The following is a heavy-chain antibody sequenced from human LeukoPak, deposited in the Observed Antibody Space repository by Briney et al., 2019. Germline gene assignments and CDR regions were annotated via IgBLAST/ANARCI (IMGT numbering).Heavy chain of an antibody. CDR2: ISSSSSYI. V-gene: IGHV3-21*01. CDR1: GFTFSSYS. J-gene: IGHJ4*02. D-gene: IGHD3-22*01. CDR3: ARDMDYYDSSGNFDY. Sequence: PGGSLRLSWAASGFTFSSYSMNWVRQAPGKGLEWVSSISSSSSYIYYADSVKGRFTISRDNAKNSLYLQMNSLRAEDTAVYYCARDMDYYDSSGNFDYWGQGTLVTVSS.